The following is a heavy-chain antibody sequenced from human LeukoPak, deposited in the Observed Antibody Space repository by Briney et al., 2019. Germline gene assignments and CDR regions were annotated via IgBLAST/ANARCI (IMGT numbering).Heavy chain of an antibody. CDR3: MTTYYYDSSGPPKGFQH. J-gene: IGHJ1*01. CDR1: GGTFSSYA. D-gene: IGHD3-22*01. V-gene: IGHV1-69*04. CDR2: IIPILGIA. Sequence: SVKVSCKAPGGTFSSYAISWVRQAPGQGLEWMGRIIPILGIANYAQKFQGRVTITADKSTSTAYMELSSLRSEDTAVYYCMTTYYYDSSGPPKGFQHWGQGTLVTVSS.